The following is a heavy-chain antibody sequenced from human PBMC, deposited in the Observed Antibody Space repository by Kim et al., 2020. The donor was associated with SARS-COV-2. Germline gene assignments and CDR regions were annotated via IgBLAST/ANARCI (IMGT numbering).Heavy chain of an antibody. CDR1: GYTFTGYY. CDR2: INPNSGGT. Sequence: ASVKVSCKASGYTFTGYYMHWVRQAPGQGLEWMGWINPNSGGTNYAQKFQGWVTMTRDTSISTAYMELSRLRSDDTAVYYCARDKGIAVAGTRDGMDVWGQGTTVTVSS. J-gene: IGHJ6*02. CDR3: ARDKGIAVAGTRDGMDV. D-gene: IGHD6-19*01. V-gene: IGHV1-2*04.